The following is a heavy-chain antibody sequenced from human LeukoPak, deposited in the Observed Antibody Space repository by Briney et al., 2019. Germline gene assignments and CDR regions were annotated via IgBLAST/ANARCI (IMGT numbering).Heavy chain of an antibody. CDR1: GFTFSIYW. CDR3: ARGENTYIDY. D-gene: IGHD3-16*01. J-gene: IGHJ4*02. Sequence: GGSLRLSCAASGFTFSIYWMHWVRQAPGKGLVWVSRISSEGSSTTYADSVKGRFTISRDDAKDTLYLQMNSLRAEDTAVYYCARGENTYIDYWGQGTLVTVSS. CDR2: ISSEGSST. V-gene: IGHV3-74*01.